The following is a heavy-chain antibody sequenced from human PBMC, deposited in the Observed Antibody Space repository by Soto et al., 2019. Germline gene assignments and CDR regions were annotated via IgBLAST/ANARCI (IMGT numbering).Heavy chain of an antibody. CDR1: GFTFSSYW. Sequence: SLRLSCAASGFTFSSYWMHWVRQAPGKGLVWVSRINSDGSSTSYADSVKGRFTISRDNAKNTLYLQMNSLRAEDTAVYYCARGPHDFYYGMDVWGQGTTVTVSS. V-gene: IGHV3-74*01. J-gene: IGHJ6*02. CDR3: ARGPHDFYYGMDV. D-gene: IGHD3-3*01. CDR2: INSDGSST.